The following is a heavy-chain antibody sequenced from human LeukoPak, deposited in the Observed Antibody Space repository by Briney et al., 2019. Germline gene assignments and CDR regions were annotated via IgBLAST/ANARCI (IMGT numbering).Heavy chain of an antibody. Sequence: GGSLRPSCAAPGFTLSSYGMHWVGQAQGKGLEWGAFIRNDGSNKYYADSVKGRFTISRDNSKNTLYLQMNSLRAEDTAVYYCAKDKGKFPEPYQLLYRTIDYWGQGTLVTVSS. V-gene: IGHV3-30*02. CDR3: AKDKGKFPEPYQLLYRTIDY. CDR1: GFTLSSYG. J-gene: IGHJ4*02. CDR2: IRNDGSNK. D-gene: IGHD2-2*02.